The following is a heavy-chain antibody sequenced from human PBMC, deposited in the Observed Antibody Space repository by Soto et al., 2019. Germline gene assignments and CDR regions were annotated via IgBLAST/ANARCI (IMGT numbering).Heavy chain of an antibody. D-gene: IGHD3-16*01. Sequence: QVQLQESGPGLVRPSETLSLTCTVSGGSISRYYWSWIRQPPGKGLEWIGYVHYSGSTKYNPSLTRRVTISLDTSKNQFSLSLNSVTAEDTAMYSCAKDVWGAMDVWGQGTTVTVSS. CDR2: VHYSGST. V-gene: IGHV4-59*01. CDR1: GGSISRYY. J-gene: IGHJ6*02. CDR3: AKDVWGAMDV.